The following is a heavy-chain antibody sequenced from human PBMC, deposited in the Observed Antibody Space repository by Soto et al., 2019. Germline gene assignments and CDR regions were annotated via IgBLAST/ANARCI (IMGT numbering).Heavy chain of an antibody. CDR1: VFTFSSYE. V-gene: IGHV3-48*03. CDR2: ISSSGSTI. CDR3: ARGIVVEYYNWFDP. D-gene: IGHD3-22*01. Sequence: GPLRLSCAASVFTFSSYEMNWVRQAPGKGLEWVSYISSSGSTIYYADSVKGLFTISRDNAKNSLYLQMNSLRAEDTAVYYCARGIVVEYYNWFDPWGQGTLVTVSS. J-gene: IGHJ5*02.